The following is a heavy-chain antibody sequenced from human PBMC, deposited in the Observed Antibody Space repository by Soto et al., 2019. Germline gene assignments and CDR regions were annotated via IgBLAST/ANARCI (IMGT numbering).Heavy chain of an antibody. V-gene: IGHV2-5*02. CDR3: IQSRCGGDCLQSYASHYYYGMDV. Sequence: PTLVNPTQTLTLTCTFSGFSLSTSGVGVGWIRQPPGKALEWLALIYWDDDKRYSPSLRSRLTISKDTSKNQVVLTMTNMDPVDTATYYCIQSRCGGDCLQSYASHYYYGMDVWGQGTTVTVSS. CDR2: IYWDDDK. D-gene: IGHD2-21*02. CDR1: GFSLSTSGVG. J-gene: IGHJ6*02.